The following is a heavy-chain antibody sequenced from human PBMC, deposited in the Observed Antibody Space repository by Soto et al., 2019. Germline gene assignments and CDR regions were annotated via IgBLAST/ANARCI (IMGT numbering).Heavy chain of an antibody. CDR1: GYTCTCYA. D-gene: IGHD6-19*01. V-gene: IGHV1-3*01. Sequence: ASLRVSCRASGYTCTCYAMHCVRQAHGQTLYCMGWINAGNGNTKYSQKFQGRVTITRDTSASTAYMELSSLRSEDTAVYYCARSSSGWRAYYYYGMDVWGQGTTVTVSS. CDR3: ARSSSGWRAYYYYGMDV. CDR2: INAGNGNT. J-gene: IGHJ6*02.